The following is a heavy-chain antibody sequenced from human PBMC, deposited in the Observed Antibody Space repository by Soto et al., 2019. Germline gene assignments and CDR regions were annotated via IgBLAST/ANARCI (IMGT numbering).Heavy chain of an antibody. CDR1: GYRFSSYW. CDR2: IYPGDSDT. V-gene: IGHV5-51*01. CDR3: ARQGSNGAYYYYGMDV. J-gene: IGHJ6*02. D-gene: IGHD2-8*01. Sequence: LGESLKISCKGSGYRFSSYWIAWVRQMPGKGLEWMGIIYPGDSDTIYSPSFEGQVTFSVDKSTSTAYLQWSSLKASDTAMYYCARQGSNGAYYYYGMDVWGQGTTVTVSS.